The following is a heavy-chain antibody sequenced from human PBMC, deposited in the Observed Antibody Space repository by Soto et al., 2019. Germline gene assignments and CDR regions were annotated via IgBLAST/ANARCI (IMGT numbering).Heavy chain of an antibody. Sequence: QVELVESGGGVVQPGRSLRLSCAASGFTFSTYGMHWVRQAPGKGLEWVSVIWFDGSNKTYVDSVKGRFTISRDNSRSTLYLQMDSLRAEDTAVYYCARARRVYHTFLTGYYQAYYYGLDVWGQGTTGTVSS. CDR2: IWFDGSNK. D-gene: IGHD3-9*01. V-gene: IGHV3-33*01. J-gene: IGHJ6*02. CDR1: GFTFSTYG. CDR3: ARARRVYHTFLTGYYQAYYYGLDV.